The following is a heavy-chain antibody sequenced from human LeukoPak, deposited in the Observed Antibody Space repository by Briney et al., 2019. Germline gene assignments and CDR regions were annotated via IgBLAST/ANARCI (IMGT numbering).Heavy chain of an antibody. Sequence: SETLSLTCSVSGGSIRSFHWSWIRQPAGKGLDWMGLIYSSGSTNYSPSLESRLIMSVDASKNQFSLKLTSVTAADTAVYYCARGGVGATTGTYDSWGQGIPVTVSS. CDR3: ARGGVGATTGTYDS. J-gene: IGHJ4*02. CDR1: GGSIRSFH. CDR2: IYSSGST. V-gene: IGHV4-4*07. D-gene: IGHD1-26*01.